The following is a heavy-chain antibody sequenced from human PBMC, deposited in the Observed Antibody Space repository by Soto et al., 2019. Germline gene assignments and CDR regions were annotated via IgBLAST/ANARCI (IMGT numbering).Heavy chain of an antibody. CDR2: VYYSGST. D-gene: IGHD5-12*01. CDR1: GGTISSSSYS. J-gene: IGHJ4*02. Sequence: PSETLSLTCTVSGGTISSSSYSWGWIRQPPGKGLEWIGTVYYSGSTDCNPSLKSRVTTSVDTSKNQFSLKLESVTAADTAVYYCAAGGGLPRYYWGQGTLVTVSS. V-gene: IGHV4-39*01. CDR3: AAGGGLPRYY.